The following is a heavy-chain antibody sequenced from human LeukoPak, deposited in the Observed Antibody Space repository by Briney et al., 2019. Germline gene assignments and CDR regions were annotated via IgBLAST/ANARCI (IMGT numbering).Heavy chain of an antibody. J-gene: IGHJ6*04. D-gene: IGHD3-10*02. CDR3: AELGITMIGGV. CDR1: GFTFSSYW. V-gene: IGHV3-74*01. Sequence: GGSLRLSCAASGFTFSSYWMHWVRQAPGKVLVWVSRINSDGSSTSYAGSVKGRFTISRDNAKNTLYLQMNSLRAEDTAVYYCAELGITMIGGVWGKGTTVTISS. CDR2: INSDGSST.